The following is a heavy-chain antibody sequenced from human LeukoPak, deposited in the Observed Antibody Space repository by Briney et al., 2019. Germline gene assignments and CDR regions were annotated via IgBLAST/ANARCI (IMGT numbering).Heavy chain of an antibody. J-gene: IGHJ4*02. Sequence: SQTLSLTCAISRDSFSSYSVAWNWISQSPSRGLEWLGRTYYRSKWYNEYAVSVKSRISINPDTSKNQFSLQVNSVTPEDTAVYYCARTYNNAIDYWGQGTLVTVSS. CDR3: ARTYNNAIDY. D-gene: IGHD3-10*01. CDR1: RDSFSSYSVA. CDR2: TYYRSKWYN. V-gene: IGHV6-1*01.